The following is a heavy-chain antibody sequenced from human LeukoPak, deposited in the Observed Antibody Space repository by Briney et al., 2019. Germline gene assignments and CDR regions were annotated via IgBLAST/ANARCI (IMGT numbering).Heavy chain of an antibody. CDR1: GDSVSSNSVA. CDR3: ARVRGGYFDY. CDR2: TYYRFKWYN. V-gene: IGHV6-1*01. J-gene: IGHJ4*02. Sequence: SQTLSLTCAISGDSVSSNSVAWNWIRQSPSRGLEWLGRTYYRFKWYNDYAVSVKSRLTIIPDTSKNQFSLQLSSVTPEDTAVYYCARVRGGYFDYWGQGTLVTVSS. D-gene: IGHD6-13*01.